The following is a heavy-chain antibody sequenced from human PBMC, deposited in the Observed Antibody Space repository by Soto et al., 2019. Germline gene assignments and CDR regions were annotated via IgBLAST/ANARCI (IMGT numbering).Heavy chain of an antibody. J-gene: IGHJ4*02. CDR1: GYTFTNYG. Sequence: QVQLVQSGAAVKKPGASVMGSCRASGYTFTNYGISWVRQAPARGLEWMGWINAYNGNTNYAQKLQGRVTMTTDTSTSTAYIELRSLRSDDTAVYYCAREAVSGRTGFDYWGQGTLVTVSS. V-gene: IGHV1-18*01. D-gene: IGHD6-19*01. CDR3: AREAVSGRTGFDY. CDR2: INAYNGNT.